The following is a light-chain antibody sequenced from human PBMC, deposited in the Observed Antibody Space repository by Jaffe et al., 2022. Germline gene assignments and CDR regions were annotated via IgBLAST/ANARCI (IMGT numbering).Light chain of an antibody. Sequence: DVVMTQSPLSLPVTLGQPASISCRSSQSLVHSDGNTYLNWFQQRPGQSPRRLIYKVSNRDSGVPDRFSGSGSGTDFTLKISRVEAEDVGVYYCMQGTHEAFGGGTKVEIK. J-gene: IGKJ4*01. V-gene: IGKV2-30*02. CDR2: KVS. CDR1: QSLVHSDGNTY. CDR3: MQGTHEA.